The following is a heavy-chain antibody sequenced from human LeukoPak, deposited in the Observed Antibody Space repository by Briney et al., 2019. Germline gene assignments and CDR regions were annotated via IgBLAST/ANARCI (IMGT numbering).Heavy chain of an antibody. V-gene: IGHV3-7*03. CDR2: INHNGNVN. D-gene: IGHD2-2*01. J-gene: IGHJ3*02. Sequence: GGSLRLSCAASGFTFSSYWMNWARQAPGKGLEWVASINHNGNVNYYVDSVKGRFTISRDNAKNSLYLQMSNLRAEDTAVYYCARGLGSSTSRHTFDIWGQGTMVTVSS. CDR3: ARGLGSSTSRHTFDI. CDR1: GFTFSSYW.